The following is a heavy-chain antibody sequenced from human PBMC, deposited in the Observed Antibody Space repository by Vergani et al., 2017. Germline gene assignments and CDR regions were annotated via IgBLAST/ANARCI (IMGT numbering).Heavy chain of an antibody. CDR3: ARDEGIALDNYYYYGMDV. CDR1: GYTFTSYG. D-gene: IGHD6-13*01. CDR2: ISAHNGNT. J-gene: IGHJ6*02. Sequence: QVQLVQSGAEVKKPGASVKVSCKASGYTFTSYGISWVRPAPGQGLEWMGWISAHNGNTNYAQKLQGRVTMTTDTSTSTAYMELRSLRSDDTAVYYCARDEGIALDNYYYYGMDVWGQGTTVTVSS. V-gene: IGHV1-18*01.